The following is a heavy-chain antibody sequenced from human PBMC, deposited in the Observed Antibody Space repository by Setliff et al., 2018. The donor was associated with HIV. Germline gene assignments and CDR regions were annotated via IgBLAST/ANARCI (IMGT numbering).Heavy chain of an antibody. CDR3: ARDSSRGDRLRY. Sequence: GGSLRLSCVVSGFTFNTHSMNWVRQAPGKGLEWVSYISSSSGTIKHYADSVEGRFTISRDNAKNSLYLQMNSLRAEDTAVYYCARDSSRGDRLRYWGQGTLVTVSS. D-gene: IGHD2-21*02. CDR2: ISSSSGTI. V-gene: IGHV3-48*01. CDR1: GFTFNTHS. J-gene: IGHJ4*02.